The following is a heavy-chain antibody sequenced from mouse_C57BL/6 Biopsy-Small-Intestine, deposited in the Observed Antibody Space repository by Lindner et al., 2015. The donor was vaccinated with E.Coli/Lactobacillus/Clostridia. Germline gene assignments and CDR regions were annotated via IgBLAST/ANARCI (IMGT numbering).Heavy chain of an antibody. CDR1: GYTFSRYP. Sequence: SVKVSCKASGYTFSRYPIHWVRQAPGQGLEWMGWINAGNDNTKYSQKFQDRVTITNDASARTVCMEISSLRSEDTAVYYCTRGFSSGYYLDSWGQGTLVTVSS. J-gene: IGHJ4*01. CDR2: INAGNDNT. CDR3: TRGFSSGYYLDS. V-gene: IGHV1-84*02. D-gene: IGHD1-1*01.